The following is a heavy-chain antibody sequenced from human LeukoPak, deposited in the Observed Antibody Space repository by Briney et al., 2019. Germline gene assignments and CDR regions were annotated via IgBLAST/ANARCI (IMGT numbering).Heavy chain of an antibody. V-gene: IGHV4-61*02. CDR2: IYTSGST. J-gene: IGHJ3*02. D-gene: IGHD3-22*01. CDR3: ASLTTADAFDI. Sequence: SETLSLTCTVSGGSISSGSYYWRWIRQPAGKGLEWIGRIYTSGSTNYNPALKSRVTISVDTSKNQFSLKLSSVTAADTAVYYCASLTTADAFDIWGQGTMVTVSS. CDR1: GGSISSGSYY.